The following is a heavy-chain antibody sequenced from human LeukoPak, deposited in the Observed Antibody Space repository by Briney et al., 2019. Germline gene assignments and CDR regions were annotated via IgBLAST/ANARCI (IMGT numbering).Heavy chain of an antibody. CDR3: AKEYVGDCSGGSCYSGRWLQLGEFDY. CDR1: GFTFSSYA. CDR2: ISGSGGST. J-gene: IGHJ4*02. V-gene: IGHV3-23*01. Sequence: GGSLRLSCAASGFTFSSYAMSWVRQAPGKGLEWVSAISGSGGSTYYADSVKGRFTISRDNSKNTLYLQMNSLRAEDTAVYYCAKEYVGDCSGGSCYSGRWLQLGEFDYWGQGTLVTVSS. D-gene: IGHD2-15*01.